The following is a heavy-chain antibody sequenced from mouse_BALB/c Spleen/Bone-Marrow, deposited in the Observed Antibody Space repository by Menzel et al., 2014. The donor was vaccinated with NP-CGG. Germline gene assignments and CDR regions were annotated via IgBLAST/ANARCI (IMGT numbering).Heavy chain of an antibody. CDR2: IYPYSGGT. Sequence: EVKVEESGPELVKPGASVKISCKASEYTFTDYNMHWVKQSHGKSLEWIGYIYPYSGGTGYNQKFKSKATLTVDDSSFTAYMGLRSLTTEDSAVYYCARSGIPYAMDYWGQGTSVTVSS. CDR1: EYTFTDYN. D-gene: IGHD5-2*01. CDR3: ARSGIPYAMDY. J-gene: IGHJ4*01. V-gene: IGHV1S29*02.